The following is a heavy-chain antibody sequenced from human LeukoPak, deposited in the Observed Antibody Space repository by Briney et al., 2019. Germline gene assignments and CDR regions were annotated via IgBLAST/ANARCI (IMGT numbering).Heavy chain of an antibody. CDR3: ARDGGSYGDHGALDDAFDI. V-gene: IGHV3-23*01. CDR1: GFTFSNYG. J-gene: IGHJ3*02. D-gene: IGHD4-17*01. Sequence: GGSLRLSCAASGFTFSNYGMHWVRQAPGKGLEWVSAISGSGGSTYYADSVKGRFTISRDNSKNTLYLQMNSLRAEDTAVYYCARDGGSYGDHGALDDAFDIWGQGTMVTVSS. CDR2: ISGSGGST.